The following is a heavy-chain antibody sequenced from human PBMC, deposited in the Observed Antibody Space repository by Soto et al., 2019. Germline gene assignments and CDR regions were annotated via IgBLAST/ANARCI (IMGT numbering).Heavy chain of an antibody. D-gene: IGHD3-16*02. J-gene: IGHJ4*02. CDR2: ISGAGATT. Sequence: EVRLLESGGGLVQPGGSLRLSCEGSGFTFTNYGMDWVRQAPGKGLEWISFISGAGATTYYADSVKRQFIISRDNSKNTLYLQMNSLRDEDTALYYCSKSFNQSHVWRAYRHKTHFDYWRQGALVTVNS. CDR3: SKSFNQSHVWRAYRHKTHFDY. V-gene: IGHV3-23*01. CDR1: GFTFTNYG.